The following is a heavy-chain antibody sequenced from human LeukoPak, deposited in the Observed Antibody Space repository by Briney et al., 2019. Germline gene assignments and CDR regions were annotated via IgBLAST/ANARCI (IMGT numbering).Heavy chain of an antibody. CDR2: IRYDGSNK. J-gene: IGHJ4*02. CDR3: AKDRRVTDVVVTATIDY. D-gene: IGHD2-21*02. CDR1: GFTFSSYG. Sequence: GGSLRLSCAASGFTFSSYGMHWVRQAPGKGLEWVAFIRYDGSNKYYADSVKGRFTISRDNSKNTLYLQMNSLRAEDTAVYYCAKDRRVTDVVVTATIDYWGQGTLVTVSS. V-gene: IGHV3-30*02.